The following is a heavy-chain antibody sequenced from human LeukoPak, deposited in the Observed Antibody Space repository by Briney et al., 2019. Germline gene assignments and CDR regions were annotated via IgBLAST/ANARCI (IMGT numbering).Heavy chain of an antibody. CDR3: ARDVTMVRDYDYFDY. CDR2: IKQDGSEK. V-gene: IGHV3-7*04. J-gene: IGHJ4*02. Sequence: PGGSLRLSCAVSGFTFSSYWMSWVRQAPGKGLEWVANIKQDGSEKYYVDSVKGRFTISRDNAKNSLYLQMNSLRAEDTAVYYCARDVTMVRDYDYFDYWGQGTLVTVSS. CDR1: GFTFSSYW. D-gene: IGHD3-10*01.